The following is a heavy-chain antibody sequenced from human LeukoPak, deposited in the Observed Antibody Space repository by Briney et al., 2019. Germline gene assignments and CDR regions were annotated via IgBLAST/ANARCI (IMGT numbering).Heavy chain of an antibody. CDR3: ARQGSYLDY. J-gene: IGHJ4*02. CDR2: IYPGDSDT. V-gene: IGHV5-51*01. CDR1: GYSFTSYW. Sequence: GVSLKICSKGSGYSFTSYWIAWARQMPGKGLVWTGIIYPGDSDTRYSPSFQGQVTISADKSITTAYLQWSSLKASDTAMYYCARQGSYLDYWDQGTLVTVSS.